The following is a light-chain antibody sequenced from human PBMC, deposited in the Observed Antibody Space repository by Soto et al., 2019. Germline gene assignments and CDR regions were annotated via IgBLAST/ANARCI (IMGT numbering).Light chain of an antibody. CDR2: GSS. V-gene: IGKV3-20*01. CDR1: QSVSGSY. Sequence: EIVLTQSPGTLSLSPGERATLSCRASQSVSGSYLAWYQQKPGQSPRLLIYGSSDRATGIPHRFSGSGSGTDFTLTISRVEPEDFAVYSCQQYGSAPPYTFGQGTKLEIK. CDR3: QQYGSAPPYT. J-gene: IGKJ2*01.